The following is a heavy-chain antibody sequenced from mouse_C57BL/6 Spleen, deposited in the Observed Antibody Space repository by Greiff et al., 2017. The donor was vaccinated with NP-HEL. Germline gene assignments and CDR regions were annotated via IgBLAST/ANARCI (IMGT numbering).Heavy chain of an antibody. Sequence: EVQLQQSVAELVRPGASVKLSCTASGFTIKNTYMHWVKQRPEQGLEWIGRIDPANGNTKDAPKFQGKATITADTSSNTAYLQLSSLTSEDTAIYYCGDGYGDYWGQGTTLTVSS. CDR1: GFTIKNTY. V-gene: IGHV14-3*01. D-gene: IGHD2-2*01. CDR2: IDPANGNT. CDR3: GDGYGDY. J-gene: IGHJ2*01.